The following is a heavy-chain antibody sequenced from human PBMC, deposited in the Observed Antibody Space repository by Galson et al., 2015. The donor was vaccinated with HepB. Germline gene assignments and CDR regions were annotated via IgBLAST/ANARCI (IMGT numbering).Heavy chain of an antibody. V-gene: IGHV3-48*01. J-gene: IGHJ5*02. CDR2: ISSSSSKK. D-gene: IGHD1-1*01. CDR1: GFTFSSYS. CDR3: ARGGNWNWFDP. Sequence: SLRLSCAASGFTFSSYSMNWVRQAPGKGLEWVSYISSSSSKKYYADSVKGRITISRDNAKNSLYLQMNSLRVEDTAVYYCARGGNWNWFDPWGQGTLVTVSS.